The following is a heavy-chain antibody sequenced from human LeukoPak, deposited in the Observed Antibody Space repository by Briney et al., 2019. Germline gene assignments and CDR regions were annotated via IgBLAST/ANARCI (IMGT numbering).Heavy chain of an antibody. CDR1: GFTFNSYS. Sequence: PGGSLRLSCAASGFTFNSYSMNWVRQAPGRGLEWLSYISGDSSDTNYADSVKGRFTISRDNAKNSLYLQMNSLRAEDTAVYYCSRDPRLVDYWGQGTLVAVSS. CDR2: ISGDSSDT. CDR3: SRDPRLVDY. J-gene: IGHJ4*02. V-gene: IGHV3-21*05. D-gene: IGHD2-15*01.